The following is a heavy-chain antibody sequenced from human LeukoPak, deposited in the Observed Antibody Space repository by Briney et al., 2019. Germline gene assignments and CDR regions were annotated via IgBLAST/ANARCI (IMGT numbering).Heavy chain of an antibody. V-gene: IGHV1-24*01. Sequence: ASVKVSCKVSGYTLTELSMHWVRQAPGKGLEWMGGFDPEDGETIYAQKFQGRVAMTRDTSISTAYMELSRLRSDDTAVYYCASGFMGYDRSGYYDDAFDIWGQGTTVTVSS. CDR3: ASGFMGYDRSGYYDDAFDI. CDR2: FDPEDGET. J-gene: IGHJ3*02. CDR1: GYTLTELS. D-gene: IGHD3-22*01.